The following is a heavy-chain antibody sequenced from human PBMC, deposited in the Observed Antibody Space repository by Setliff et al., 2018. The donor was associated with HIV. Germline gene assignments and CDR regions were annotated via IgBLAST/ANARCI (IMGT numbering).Heavy chain of an antibody. J-gene: IGHJ5*02. D-gene: IGHD3-10*01. V-gene: IGHV1-24*01. CDR3: ATDLKGTQSYYYGSGSYSGFDP. Sequence: ASVKVSCKVSGYTLTELSMHWVRQAPGKGLEWMGGFDPEDGETIYAQKFQGRVTMTEDTSTDTAYMELSSLRSEDTAVYYCATDLKGTQSYYYGSGSYSGFDPWGQGTLVTVSS. CDR1: GYTLTELS. CDR2: FDPEDGET.